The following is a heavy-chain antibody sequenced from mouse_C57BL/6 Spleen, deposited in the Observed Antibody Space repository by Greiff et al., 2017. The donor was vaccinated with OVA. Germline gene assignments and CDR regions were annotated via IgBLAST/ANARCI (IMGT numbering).Heavy chain of an antibody. V-gene: IGHV5-9-1*02. CDR3: TRATSWDAYFDY. J-gene: IGHJ2*01. CDR2: ISSGGDYI. Sequence: EVQVVESGEGLVKPGGSLKLSCAASGFTFSSYAMSWVRQTPEKRLEWVAYISSGGDYIYYADTVKGRFTISRDNARNTLYLQMSSLKSEDTAMYYCTRATSWDAYFDYWGQGTTLTVSS. D-gene: IGHD4-1*01. CDR1: GFTFSSYA.